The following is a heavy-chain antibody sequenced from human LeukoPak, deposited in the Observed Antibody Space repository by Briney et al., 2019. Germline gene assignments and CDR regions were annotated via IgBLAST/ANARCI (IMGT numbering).Heavy chain of an antibody. CDR3: ARDLGTTLSI. D-gene: IGHD3-3*02. J-gene: IGHJ4*02. Sequence: GRSLRLSCAASGFTFSSYGMHWVRQAPGKGLEWVAVISYDGSNKYHADSVKGRFTISRDNSKNTLYLEMNSLRAEDTAVYYCARDLGTTLSIWGQGTLVTVSS. CDR2: ISYDGSNK. V-gene: IGHV3-30*03. CDR1: GFTFSSYG.